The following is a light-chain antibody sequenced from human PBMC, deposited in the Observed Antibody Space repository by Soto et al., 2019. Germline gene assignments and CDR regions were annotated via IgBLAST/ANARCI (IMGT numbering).Light chain of an antibody. CDR1: QSISSW. CDR2: DAS. J-gene: IGKJ1*01. CDR3: HQYNSSSWP. Sequence: DIQMTQSPSTLSASVGDRVTITCRSSQSISSWLAWYQQKQGKAPKLLNYDASSLESGGPARFSGSGSGTEFTLTVSSLQPDDFVTYYSHQYNSSSWPFGQGNQVEIK. V-gene: IGKV1-5*01.